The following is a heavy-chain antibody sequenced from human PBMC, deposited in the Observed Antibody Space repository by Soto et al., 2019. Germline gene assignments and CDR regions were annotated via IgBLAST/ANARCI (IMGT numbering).Heavy chain of an antibody. CDR2: INHSGST. D-gene: IGHD6-13*01. V-gene: IGHV4-34*01. J-gene: IGHJ4*02. CDR1: GGSFSGYY. Sequence: QVELRQWGAGLLKPSETLSLTCAVYGGSFSGYYWSWIRQPPGKGLEWIGEINHSGSTNYNPSLKSRVTISVDTSKNQFSLKLSSVTAAGTAVYYCARGWYDDYWGQGTLVTVSS. CDR3: ARGWYDDY.